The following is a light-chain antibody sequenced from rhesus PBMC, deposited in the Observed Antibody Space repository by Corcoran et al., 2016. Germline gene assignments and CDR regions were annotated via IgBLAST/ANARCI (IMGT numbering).Light chain of an antibody. V-gene: IGKV1-43*01. CDR3: LQYNSNPLP. CDR2: AAS. CDR1: QGIRTY. J-gene: IGKJ4*01. Sequence: DIQMTQSPSSLSASVGDRVTITCRASQGIRTYLNWYQQKPGKPPKRLISAASSLESGVPSRFSGSGSGTDFTLTITTLQPEDFGSYYYLQYNSNPLPFGGGTKVDLK.